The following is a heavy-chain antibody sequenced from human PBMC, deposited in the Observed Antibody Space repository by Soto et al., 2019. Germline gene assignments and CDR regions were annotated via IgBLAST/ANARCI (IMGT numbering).Heavy chain of an antibody. Sequence: SETRSLTCTVSGGSISSYYWSWIRQPPGKGLEWIGYIYYSGSTNYNPSLKSRVTISVDTSKNQFSLKLSSVTAADTAVYYCARDGGSVTYDYWGQGTLVTVPS. J-gene: IGHJ4*02. CDR1: GGSISSYY. CDR3: ARDGGSVTYDY. D-gene: IGHD4-17*01. CDR2: IYYSGST. V-gene: IGHV4-59*01.